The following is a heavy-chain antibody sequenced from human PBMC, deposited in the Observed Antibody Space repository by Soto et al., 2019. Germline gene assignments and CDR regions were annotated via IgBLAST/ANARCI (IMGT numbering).Heavy chain of an antibody. V-gene: IGHV3-11*01. CDR2: ISSTGGTT. J-gene: IGHJ4*02. D-gene: IGHD6-19*01. Sequence: PGGSLRLSGAAAGFPSSTHYMTWILQAPGEGLEWVSYISSTGGTTYYADSVKGRFTISRDNAKNSLYLQMNGLRAEDTAVYYCARDSVTGWYDIDYWGQGTLVTVSS. CDR3: ARDSVTGWYDIDY. CDR1: GFPSSTHY.